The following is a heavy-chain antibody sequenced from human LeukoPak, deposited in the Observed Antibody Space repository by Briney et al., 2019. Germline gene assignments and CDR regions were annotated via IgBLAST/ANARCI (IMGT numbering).Heavy chain of an antibody. D-gene: IGHD6-19*01. V-gene: IGHV5-51*01. J-gene: IGHJ4*02. CDR2: IYPGDSDT. CDR3: ARSVEQWLVPFDY. CDR1: GYSFTSYW. Sequence: GESLKISCKGSGYSFTSYWIGWVRQIPGKGLEWMGIIYPGDSDTRYSPSFQGQVTISADKSISTAYLQWSSLKASDTAMYYCARSVEQWLVPFDYWGQGTLVTVSS.